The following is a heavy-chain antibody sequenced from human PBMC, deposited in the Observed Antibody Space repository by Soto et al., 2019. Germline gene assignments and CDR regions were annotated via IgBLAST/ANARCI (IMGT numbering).Heavy chain of an antibody. CDR2: IRAYNGNT. D-gene: IGHD2-15*01. CDR1: GYTFTSYS. CDR3: ARGDGYSSPFDY. Sequence: QVQLVQSGAEVKNPGASVKVSCKASGYTFTSYSFTWVRQAPGQGPEWLGCIRAYNGNTIYAQKFQGRVTMTTDTSTSTAYMELRSLRSDDTAMYYCARGDGYSSPFDYWGQGTLVTVSS. J-gene: IGHJ4*02. V-gene: IGHV1-18*01.